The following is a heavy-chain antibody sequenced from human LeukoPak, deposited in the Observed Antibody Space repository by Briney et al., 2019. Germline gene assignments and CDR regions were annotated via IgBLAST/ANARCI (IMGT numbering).Heavy chain of an antibody. V-gene: IGHV3-53*01. CDR3: ARDLSSGWYGAFDI. Sequence: PVGSLRLSCAASGFTVSSNYMSWVRQAPGKGLEWVAVIYSGGSTYYADSVKGRFTISTDNSKNTLYLQMNSLRAEDTAVYYCARDLSSGWYGAFDIWGQGTMVTVSS. CDR1: GFTVSSNY. D-gene: IGHD6-19*01. J-gene: IGHJ3*02. CDR2: IYSGGST.